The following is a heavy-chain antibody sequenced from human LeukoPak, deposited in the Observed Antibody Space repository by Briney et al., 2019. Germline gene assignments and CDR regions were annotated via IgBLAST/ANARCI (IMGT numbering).Heavy chain of an antibody. CDR1: GFTFSSYS. V-gene: IGHV3-48*04. D-gene: IGHD5-18*01. CDR3: ARLRGYSYGYGDY. CDR2: ISSSGNTI. J-gene: IGHJ4*02. Sequence: GGSLRLSCAASGFTFSSYSMSWVRQAPGKGLEWVSYISSSGNTIDYADSVKGRFTISRDNAKNSLYLQMVSLRAEDTAVYYCARLRGYSYGYGDYWGQGTLVTVSS.